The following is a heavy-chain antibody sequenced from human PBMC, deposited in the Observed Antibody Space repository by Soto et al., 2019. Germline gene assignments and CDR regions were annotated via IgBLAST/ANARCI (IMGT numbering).Heavy chain of an antibody. V-gene: IGHV1-8*01. CDR2: MNPNSGNT. Sequence: QVQLVQSGAEVKKPGASVKVSCKASGYTFTSYDINWVRQATGQGLEWMGWMNPNSGNTGYAQKFQGRVTMTRNTSISTGYMELSSVRAAETGVYYCARERTYFGDSWGKGTLDTVSS. CDR3: ARERTYFGDS. CDR1: GYTFTSYD. J-gene: IGHJ4*02. D-gene: IGHD3-9*01.